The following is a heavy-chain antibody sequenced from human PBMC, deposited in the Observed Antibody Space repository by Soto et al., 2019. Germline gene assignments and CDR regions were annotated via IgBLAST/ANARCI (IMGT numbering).Heavy chain of an antibody. CDR2: ISAYNGNT. V-gene: IGHV1-18*01. J-gene: IGHJ4*02. Sequence: VKLSCKASGYTFTSYGISWVRQAPGQGLEWMGWISAYNGNTNYAQKLQGRVTMTTDTSTSTAYMELRSLRSDDTAVYYCARGKDFTVGATYFSYWGEGTLVTVSS. D-gene: IGHD2-15*01. CDR1: GYTFTSYG. CDR3: ARGKDFTVGATYFSY.